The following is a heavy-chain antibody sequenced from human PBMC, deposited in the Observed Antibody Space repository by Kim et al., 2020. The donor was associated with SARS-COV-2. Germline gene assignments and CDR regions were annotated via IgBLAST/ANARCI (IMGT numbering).Heavy chain of an antibody. CDR3: ARGTAAGSSKWPNDY. D-gene: IGHD6-19*01. J-gene: IGHJ4*02. V-gene: IGHV1-2*02. CDR1: GYTFPGYY. Sequence: ASVKVSCKASGYTFPGYYIHWVRQAPGQGLEWMAWINPNSGDTRFAQNFQGRVTMTRDTSISTAYMELSRLTSDDTAVYYCARGTAAGSSKWPNDYWGQGTLVTVSS. CDR2: INPNSGDT.